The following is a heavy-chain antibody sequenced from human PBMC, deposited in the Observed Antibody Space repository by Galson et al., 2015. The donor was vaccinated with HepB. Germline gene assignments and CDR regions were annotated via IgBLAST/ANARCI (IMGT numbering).Heavy chain of an antibody. D-gene: IGHD3-3*01. Sequence: SVKVSCKASGYTFTSYGISRVRQAPGQGLEWMGWISAYNGNTNYAQKLQGRVTMTTDTSTSTAYMELRSLRSDDTAVYYCARWGSIFWSGPYYFDYWGQGTLVTVSS. CDR1: GYTFTSYG. V-gene: IGHV1-18*01. CDR3: ARWGSIFWSGPYYFDY. J-gene: IGHJ4*02. CDR2: ISAYNGNT.